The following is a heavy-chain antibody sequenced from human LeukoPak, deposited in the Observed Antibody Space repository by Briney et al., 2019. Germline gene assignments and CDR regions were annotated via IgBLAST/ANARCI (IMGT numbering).Heavy chain of an antibody. Sequence: GGSLRLSCAASGFPFSNYAMSWVRQAPGKGLECVSVISGDGGTTYYADFVKGRFTISRDNSKNTLYLQMNSLRAEDTAVYYCAASRITISFAAYWGQGTLVTVSS. D-gene: IGHD3-9*01. CDR1: GFPFSNYA. CDR2: ISGDGGTT. CDR3: AASRITISFAAY. V-gene: IGHV3-23*01. J-gene: IGHJ4*02.